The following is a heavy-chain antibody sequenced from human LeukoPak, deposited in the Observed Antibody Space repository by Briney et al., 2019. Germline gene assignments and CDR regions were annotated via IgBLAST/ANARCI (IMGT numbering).Heavy chain of an antibody. CDR3: ARDRWDIVANFDY. CDR1: GFTFSSYA. CDR2: ISYDGSNK. V-gene: IGHV3-30*04. D-gene: IGHD5-12*01. Sequence: GRSLRLSCAASGFTFSSYAMHWVRQAPAKGLEWVAVISYDGSNKYYADSVKGRFTISRDNSKNTLYLQMNSLRAEDTAVYYCARDRWDIVANFDYWGQGTLVTVSS. J-gene: IGHJ4*02.